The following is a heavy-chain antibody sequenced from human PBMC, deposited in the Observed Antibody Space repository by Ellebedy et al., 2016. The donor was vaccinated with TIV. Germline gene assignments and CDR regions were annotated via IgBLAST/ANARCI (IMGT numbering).Heavy chain of an antibody. D-gene: IGHD2-8*02. CDR1: GGSMRSYY. CDR3: ARRKRDCTGSNCWTGGLDV. CDR2: IYYSGDT. J-gene: IGHJ6*02. V-gene: IGHV4-59*01. Sequence: MPSETLSLTCTVSGGSMRSYYWGWIRQPPGKGLEYIGYIYYSGDTYYSSSLKNRVNISVNASKNQFSLMVTSVTSADTAVYYCARRKRDCTGSNCWTGGLDVWGQGTTVTVSS.